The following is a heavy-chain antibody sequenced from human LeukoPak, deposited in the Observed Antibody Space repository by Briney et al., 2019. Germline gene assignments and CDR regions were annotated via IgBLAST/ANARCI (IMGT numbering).Heavy chain of an antibody. J-gene: IGHJ6*03. V-gene: IGHV1-8*01. D-gene: IGHD3-10*01. CDR2: MNPNSGNT. Sequence: ASVKVSGKASGYTFTSYDINWGRQGTGPGLELMGWMNPNSGNTGYAQKFQGRVTMTRNTSISTAYMELSSLRSEDTAVYYCARVRYYGSGSSYYYYYYIDVWGKGTTVTVSS. CDR3: ARVRYYGSGSSYYYYYYIDV. CDR1: GYTFTSYD.